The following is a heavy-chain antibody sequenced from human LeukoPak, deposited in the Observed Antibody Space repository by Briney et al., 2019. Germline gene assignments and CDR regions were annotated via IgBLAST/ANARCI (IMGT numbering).Heavy chain of an antibody. V-gene: IGHV3-23*01. CDR2: ISGGGGST. Sequence: GGSLRLSCTASGFTLSNYAISWVRQAPGKGLHWVSAISGGGGSTYYTDSVKGRFTISRDNSKNTLYLQMNSLRAEDTAVYYCARSEYYYDSSGHTNWFDPWGQGTLVTVSS. D-gene: IGHD3-22*01. CDR3: ARSEYYYDSSGHTNWFDP. CDR1: GFTLSNYA. J-gene: IGHJ5*02.